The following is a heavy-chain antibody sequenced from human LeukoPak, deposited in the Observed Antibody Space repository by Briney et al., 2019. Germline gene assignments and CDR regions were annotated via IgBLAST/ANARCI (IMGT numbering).Heavy chain of an antibody. CDR2: VNGRGATT. CDR1: GFTFSDYA. Sequence: GGSLRLSCAASGFASGFTFSDYAVSWVRQAPGKGPEWVASVNGRGATTYYADSVRGRCTISRDNSKNTLYLQMISLGADDTAIYFCAKAPATGEGYYFYYMDVWGKGTTVTVSS. V-gene: IGHV3-23*01. CDR3: AKAPATGEGYYFYYMDV. D-gene: IGHD7-27*01. J-gene: IGHJ6*03.